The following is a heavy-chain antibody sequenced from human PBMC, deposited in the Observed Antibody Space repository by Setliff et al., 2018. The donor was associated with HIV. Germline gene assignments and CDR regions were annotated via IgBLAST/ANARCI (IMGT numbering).Heavy chain of an antibody. D-gene: IGHD4-17*01. Sequence: MTWVRQAPGKGLEWVSTVGAVGAPTHYAESVKGRFTISKDNSKNTLYLQMSSLRDEDTAVYYCAKVFAYGIDGFDIWGQGTLVTVSS. J-gene: IGHJ3*02. V-gene: IGHV3-23*01. CDR2: VGAVGAPT. CDR3: AKVFAYGIDGFDI.